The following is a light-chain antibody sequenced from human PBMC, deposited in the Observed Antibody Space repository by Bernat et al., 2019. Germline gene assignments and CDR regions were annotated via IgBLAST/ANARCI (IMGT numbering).Light chain of an antibody. J-gene: IGKJ5*01. CDR2: GAS. Sequence: DIQLTQSPPFLSASVGDRVTITCRASQVIGTYLAWYQQKAGKAPNLLIYGASTLQTGVPSRFSGSGSGTEFTLTINSLRPEDFATYHCQQLNSYPITFGQGTRLEIK. V-gene: IGKV1-9*01. CDR3: QQLNSYPIT. CDR1: QVIGTY.